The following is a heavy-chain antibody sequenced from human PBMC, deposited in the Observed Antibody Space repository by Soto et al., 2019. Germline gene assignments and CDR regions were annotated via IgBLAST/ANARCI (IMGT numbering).Heavy chain of an antibody. D-gene: IGHD3-22*01. CDR2: INSDGSST. J-gene: IGHJ5*02. CDR3: AWLNPISS. V-gene: IGHV3-74*01. Sequence: TGGSLRLSCAASGFTFSSYSMHWVRQAPGKGLVWVSRINSDGSSTNYADSVRGRFTISRDNAKNTLYLQMNSLRVEDTAVYYCAWLNPISSWGQGTLVTVSS. CDR1: GFTFSSYS.